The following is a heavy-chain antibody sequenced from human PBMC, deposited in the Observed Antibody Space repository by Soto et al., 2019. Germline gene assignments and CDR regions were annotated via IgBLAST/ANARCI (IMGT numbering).Heavy chain of an antibody. D-gene: IGHD3-10*01. CDR2: IYYSGST. CDR3: ARETMVRGVIIKMDV. CDR1: GGSISSGGYY. J-gene: IGHJ6*02. Sequence: SETLSLTCTVSGGSISSGGYYWSWIRQHPGKGLEWIGYIYYSGSTYYNPSLKSRVTISVDTSKNQFSLKLSSVTAADTAVYYCARETMVRGVIIKMDVWGQGTTVTVSS. V-gene: IGHV4-31*03.